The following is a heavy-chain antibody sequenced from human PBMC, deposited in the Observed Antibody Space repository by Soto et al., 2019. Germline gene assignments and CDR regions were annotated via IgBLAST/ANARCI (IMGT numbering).Heavy chain of an antibody. CDR1: GFTITDYY. CDR2: ISSVGTTT. Sequence: QVQLVESGGGLVKPGGSLRLSCGASGFTITDYYMSWIRQAPGKGLEWVSHISSVGTTTYYADSVKGRFSISMDNAKNSLYLQMNILRAEDTAVYYCARDQEGSGSHWLGYNYYAMDVWGQGTTVTFSS. CDR3: ARDQEGSGSHWLGYNYYAMDV. D-gene: IGHD3-10*01. V-gene: IGHV3-11*01. J-gene: IGHJ6*02.